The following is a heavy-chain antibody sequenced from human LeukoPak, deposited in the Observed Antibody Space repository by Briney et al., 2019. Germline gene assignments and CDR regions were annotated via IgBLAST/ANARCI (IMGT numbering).Heavy chain of an antibody. CDR1: GFTFSSYA. CDR3: AKDREGRGWYVFAY. CDR2: ISGSGGST. J-gene: IGHJ4*02. V-gene: IGHV3-23*01. Sequence: GGSLRLSCAASGFTFSSYALNWVRQAPGKGLGCVSAISGSGGSTYDADSVKGRFAISRDSPKNTRYLQMNSLRAGDTAVYYCAKDREGRGWYVFAYWGQGTLVTVS. D-gene: IGHD6-19*01.